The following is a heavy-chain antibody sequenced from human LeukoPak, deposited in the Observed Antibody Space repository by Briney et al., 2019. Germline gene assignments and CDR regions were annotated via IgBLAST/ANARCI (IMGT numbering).Heavy chain of an antibody. D-gene: IGHD3-22*01. V-gene: IGHV3-33*06. CDR3: AKVPGPYYDSSGYHMHY. CDR2: IWYDGSNK. J-gene: IGHJ4*02. CDR1: GFTFSSYG. Sequence: GGSLRLSCAASGFTFSSYGTHWVRQAPGKGLEWVALIWYDGSNKFYADSVKGRFTISRDNSKNTLYLQMNSLRAEDSAVYYCAKVPGPYYDSSGYHMHYWGQGTLVTVSS.